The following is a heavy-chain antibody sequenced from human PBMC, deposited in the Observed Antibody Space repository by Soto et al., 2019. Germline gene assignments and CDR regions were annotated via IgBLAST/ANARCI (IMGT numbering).Heavy chain of an antibody. D-gene: IGHD3-10*01. J-gene: IGHJ4*02. CDR2: IYYSGST. CDR1: GGSISSSSYY. V-gene: IGHV4-39*01. Sequence: PSETLSLTCTVSGGSISSSSYYWGWIRQPPGKGLEWIGSIYYSGSTCYNPSLKSRVTISVDTSKNQFSLKLSSVTAADTAVYYCADGSGRNWGQGTLVTVSS. CDR3: ADGSGRN.